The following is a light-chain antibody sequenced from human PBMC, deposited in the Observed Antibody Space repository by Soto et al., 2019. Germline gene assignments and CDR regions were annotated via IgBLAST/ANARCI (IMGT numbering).Light chain of an antibody. V-gene: IGKV3-20*01. CDR2: DAS. Sequence: EIVLTHSPGTLSLSPWEMATLSCRASQSVTSNYLAWYQQNSGQAPRLLIYDASNRATGIPTRFSGSGSGTDFTLTISRLEPEDFAVYYCQQYNNWPPWTFGQGTKVDIK. J-gene: IGKJ1*01. CDR1: QSVTSNY. CDR3: QQYNNWPPWT.